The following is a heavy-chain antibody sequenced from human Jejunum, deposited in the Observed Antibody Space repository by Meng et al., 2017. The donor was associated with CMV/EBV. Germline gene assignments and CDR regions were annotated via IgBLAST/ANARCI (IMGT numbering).Heavy chain of an antibody. D-gene: IGHD3-3*01. CDR3: AKVLTISGVLREYYYFDH. Sequence: ISLVRQASGKWLELFAIVSSVHSGGTAYYADSVVGRFILSRDDSKNAVDLEMNGLGREDTAVYYCAKVLTISGVLREYYYFDHWGHGALVTVSS. CDR2: VSSVHSGGTA. V-gene: IGHV3-23*01. J-gene: IGHJ4*01.